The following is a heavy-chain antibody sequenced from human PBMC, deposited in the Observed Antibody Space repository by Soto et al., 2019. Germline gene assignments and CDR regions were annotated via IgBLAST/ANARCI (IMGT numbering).Heavy chain of an antibody. Sequence: QVQLQESGPGLVKPSQTLSLTCTVSGGSISSGGYYWSWIRQHPGKGLEWIGYIYYSGSTYYNPSLKSRVTISVDASKNQFSLKLSSVTAADTAVYYCARESKYYYDSSGSLQHWGQGTLVTVSS. CDR1: GGSISSGGYY. J-gene: IGHJ1*01. CDR3: ARESKYYYDSSGSLQH. D-gene: IGHD3-22*01. V-gene: IGHV4-31*03. CDR2: IYYSGST.